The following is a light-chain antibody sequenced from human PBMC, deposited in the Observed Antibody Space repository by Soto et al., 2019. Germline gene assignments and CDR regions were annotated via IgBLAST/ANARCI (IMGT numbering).Light chain of an antibody. CDR2: GAS. Sequence: EIVLTQSPGTLSLSPGERATLSCRASRDVSSNYLAWYQHKPGQAPRLLILGASGRATGIPARFSGSGAETDFTLTISSLQSEDGAVYDCQQYSTWPPTFGQGTKV. CDR1: RDVSSNY. V-gene: IGKV3-20*01. CDR3: QQYSTWPPT. J-gene: IGKJ1*01.